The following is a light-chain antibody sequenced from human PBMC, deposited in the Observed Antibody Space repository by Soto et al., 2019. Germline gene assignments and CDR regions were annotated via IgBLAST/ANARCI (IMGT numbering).Light chain of an antibody. Sequence: DIQMTQSPSTLSASVGDRVTMTCRASQSVGSSLAWYQQKPGKAPQLLLYSASILQSGVPSRFSGSGSGTEFTLTISSLQPDDFATYYCQQYSTYSKTFGQGTKVEI. CDR1: QSVGSS. CDR3: QQYSTYSKT. V-gene: IGKV1-5*03. CDR2: SAS. J-gene: IGKJ1*01.